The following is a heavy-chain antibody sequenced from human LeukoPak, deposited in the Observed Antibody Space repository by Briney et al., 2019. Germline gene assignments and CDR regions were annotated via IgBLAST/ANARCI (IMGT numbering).Heavy chain of an antibody. V-gene: IGHV4-61*03. CDR1: GGSVSNGNYY. D-gene: IGHD3-10*01. J-gene: IGHJ4*02. Sequence: SETLSLTCTVSGGSVSNGNYYWSWLRQPPGKALEWIGYIYYSGNTNYNPSLEGRVTISVDTSKNHFSVKLSSVTAADTAVYYCARSQNYYGSGDYWSQGTLVTVS. CDR2: IYYSGNT. CDR3: ARSQNYYGSGDY.